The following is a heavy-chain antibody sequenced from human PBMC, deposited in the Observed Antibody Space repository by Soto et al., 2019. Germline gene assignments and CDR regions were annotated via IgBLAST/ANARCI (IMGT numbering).Heavy chain of an antibody. D-gene: IGHD1-26*01. CDR3: ARDLGLNFYYGMDV. J-gene: IGHJ6*02. Sequence: ASVKVSCKASGYTFNSYGISWVRQAPGQGLEWMGWISAYNGNTNYAQKLQGRVTMTTDTSTSTAYMELRSLRSDDTAVYYCARDLGLNFYYGMDVWGQGTTVTVSS. CDR1: GYTFNSYG. V-gene: IGHV1-18*01. CDR2: ISAYNGNT.